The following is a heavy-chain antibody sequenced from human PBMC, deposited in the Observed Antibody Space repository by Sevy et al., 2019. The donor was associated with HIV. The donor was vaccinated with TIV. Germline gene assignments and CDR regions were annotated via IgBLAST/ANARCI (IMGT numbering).Heavy chain of an antibody. Sequence: ASVKVSCKVSGYTLTELSMHWVRQAPGKGLEWMGGLAPEDGETIYAQKFQGRVTMTEDTSTDTAYMELSSLRSEDTAVYYCATEKGLYSSGWYEPYWGQGTLVTVSS. CDR2: LAPEDGET. CDR3: ATEKGLYSSGWYEPY. V-gene: IGHV1-24*01. J-gene: IGHJ4*02. CDR1: GYTLTELS. D-gene: IGHD6-19*01.